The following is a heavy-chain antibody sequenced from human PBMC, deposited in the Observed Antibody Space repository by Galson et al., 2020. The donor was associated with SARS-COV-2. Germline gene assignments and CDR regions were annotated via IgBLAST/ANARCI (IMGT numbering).Heavy chain of an antibody. D-gene: IGHD3-22*01. CDR3: ASARVPDYYARRGYLDY. Sequence: ASVTVSCQASGYTFTDYYMHWLRQAPGQGLEWMGWINPNSGGTKYAAKFQDRVTMTRDTSISTAYTELSRLRSDDTAGEYCASARVPDYYARRGYLDYWGQGTLVTVSS. CDR1: GYTFTDYY. J-gene: IGHJ4*02. V-gene: IGHV1-2*02. CDR2: INPNSGGT.